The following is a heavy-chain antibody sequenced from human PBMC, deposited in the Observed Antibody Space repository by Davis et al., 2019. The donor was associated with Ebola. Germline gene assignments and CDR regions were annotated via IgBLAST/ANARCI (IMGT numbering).Heavy chain of an antibody. CDR3: AKSGLSFGVVKYHYGMDV. D-gene: IGHD3-3*01. V-gene: IGHV1-18*04. CDR2: ISAYNGNT. J-gene: IGHJ6*04. Sequence: ASVKVSCKASGYTFTSYGISWVRQAPGQGLEWMGWISAYNGNTNYAQKLQGRVTMTTDTSTSTAYMELRSLRSEDTAVYYCAKSGLSFGVVKYHYGMDVWGKGTTVTVSS. CDR1: GYTFTSYG.